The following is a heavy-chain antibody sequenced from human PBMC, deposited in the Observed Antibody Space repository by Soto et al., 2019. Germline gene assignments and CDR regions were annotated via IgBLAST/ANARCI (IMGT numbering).Heavy chain of an antibody. J-gene: IGHJ4*02. V-gene: IGHV4-61*01. Sequence: ASETLSLTCTVSGVSVSSGSYCWSWIRQPPGKGLEWVGYIHNSGSTNYNPSLTSRVSISVDTSKNQFSLKLSAVTAADTALYFCARAEKNYYDGGVYPVDSWCQGTLVTVSS. CDR3: ARAEKNYYDGGVYPVDS. CDR2: IHNSGST. D-gene: IGHD3-22*01. CDR1: GVSVSSGSYC.